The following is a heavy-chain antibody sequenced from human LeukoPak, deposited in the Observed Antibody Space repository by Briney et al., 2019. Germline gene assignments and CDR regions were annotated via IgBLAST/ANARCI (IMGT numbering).Heavy chain of an antibody. CDR1: GYSLRNHG. V-gene: IGHV1-69*05. CDR2: IIPIFGTA. CDR3: ARARDGYNYGLWYFQH. J-gene: IGHJ1*01. Sequence: SVKVSCKASGYSLRNHGISWVRQAPGQGLEWMGRIIPIFGTANYAQKFQGRVTITTDESTSTAYMELSSLRSEDTAVYYCARARDGYNYGLWYFQHWGQGTLVTVSS. D-gene: IGHD5-24*01.